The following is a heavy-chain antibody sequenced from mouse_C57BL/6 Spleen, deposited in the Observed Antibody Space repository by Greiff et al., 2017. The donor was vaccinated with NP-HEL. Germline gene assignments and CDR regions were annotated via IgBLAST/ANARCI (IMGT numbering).Heavy chain of an antibody. Sequence: VQLQQSGAELVMPGASVKLSCKASGYTFTSYWMHWVKQRPGQGLEWIGEIDPSDSYTNYNQKFKGKSTLTVDKSSSTAYMQLSSLTSEDSAVYYCARPDYYGSSYRYFDVWGTGTTVTVSS. CDR1: GYTFTSYW. CDR2: IDPSDSYT. CDR3: ARPDYYGSSYRYFDV. V-gene: IGHV1-69*01. D-gene: IGHD1-1*01. J-gene: IGHJ1*03.